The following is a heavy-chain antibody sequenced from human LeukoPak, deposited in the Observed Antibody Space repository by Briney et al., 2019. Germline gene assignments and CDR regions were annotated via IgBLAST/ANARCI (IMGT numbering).Heavy chain of an antibody. J-gene: IGHJ6*03. V-gene: IGHV4-34*01. CDR2: INHSGST. CDR3: ARGLWGSTYYYYYMDV. Sequence: SETLSLTCAVYGGSFSGYYWSWIRQPPGKGLEWLGEINHSGSTNYNPSLKSRVTISVDTSKNQFSLKLSSVTAADTAVYYCARGLWGSTYYYYYMDVWGKGTTVTVSS. D-gene: IGHD2-15*01. CDR1: GGSFSGYY.